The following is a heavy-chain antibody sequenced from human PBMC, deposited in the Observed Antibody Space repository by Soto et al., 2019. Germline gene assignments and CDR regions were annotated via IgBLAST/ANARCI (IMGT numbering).Heavy chain of an antibody. Sequence: EVQLLESGGGLVQPGGSLRLSCVASGFTFSTYTMSWVRQAPGKGLEWVSVISGSGGSPSYADSVQGRFSISRDNPKNTLYLQMNSARSEDTAMYYCAKARFSTTKCYVPDYWGQGTLVTVSS. CDR1: GFTFSTYT. D-gene: IGHD2-2*01. V-gene: IGHV3-23*01. J-gene: IGHJ4*02. CDR2: ISGSGGSP. CDR3: AKARFSTTKCYVPDY.